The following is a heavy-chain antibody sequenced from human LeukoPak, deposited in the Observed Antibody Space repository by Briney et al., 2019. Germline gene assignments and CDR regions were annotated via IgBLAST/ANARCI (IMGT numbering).Heavy chain of an antibody. CDR2: MNPNSGNT. CDR3: ARAVVQLERRRHGPVGYYYYYMDV. CDR1: GYTFTSYD. Sequence: GASVKVSCKASGYTFTSYDINWVRQATGQGLEWMGWMNPNSGNTGYAQKFQGRVTMTRNTSISTAYMELSSLRSEDTAVYYCARAVVQLERRRHGPVGYYYYYMDVWGKGTTVTISS. J-gene: IGHJ6*03. V-gene: IGHV1-8*01. D-gene: IGHD1-1*01.